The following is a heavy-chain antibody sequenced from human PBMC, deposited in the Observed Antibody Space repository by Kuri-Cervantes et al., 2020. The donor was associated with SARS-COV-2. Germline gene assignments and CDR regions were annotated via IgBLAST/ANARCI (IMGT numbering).Heavy chain of an antibody. CDR1: GYTFTTFG. Sequence: ASVKVSCKASGYTFTTFGLSWVRQAPGQGLEWMGWISDYNGDTKYAQKFQGRVTMTTDTSTTTAYLELRSLRPDVTAMYYCARENVVGPSPQYYFDYWGQGTLVTVSS. CDR3: ARENVVGPSPQYYFDY. D-gene: IGHD1-26*01. V-gene: IGHV1-18*01. CDR2: ISDYNGDT. J-gene: IGHJ4*02.